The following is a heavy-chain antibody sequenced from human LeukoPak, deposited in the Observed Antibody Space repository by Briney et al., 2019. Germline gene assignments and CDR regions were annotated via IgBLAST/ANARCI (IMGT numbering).Heavy chain of an antibody. Sequence: ASVKVSCKASGYTFTSYDINWVRQATGQGLEWMGWMNPNSGNTGYAQKFQGRVTMTRNTSISTAYMELSSLRSEDTAVYYCATTQSYYYDSSGSPFYYFDYWGQGTLVTVSS. D-gene: IGHD3-22*01. CDR3: ATTQSYYYDSSGSPFYYFDY. CDR2: MNPNSGNT. J-gene: IGHJ4*02. V-gene: IGHV1-8*01. CDR1: GYTFTSYD.